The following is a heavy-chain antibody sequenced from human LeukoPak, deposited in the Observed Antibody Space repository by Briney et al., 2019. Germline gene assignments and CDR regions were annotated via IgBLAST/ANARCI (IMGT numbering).Heavy chain of an antibody. D-gene: IGHD1-1*01. CDR1: GGSISSYH. V-gene: IGHV4-59*01. CDR2: IYYSGST. Sequence: SETLSLTCTVSGGSISSYHWSWIRQPPGKGLEWIGYIYYSGSTNYNPSLKSRVTISVDTSKNQFSLKLSSVTAADTAVYYCARAPEGTGGAFDIWGQGTMVTVSS. CDR3: ARAPEGTGGAFDI. J-gene: IGHJ3*02.